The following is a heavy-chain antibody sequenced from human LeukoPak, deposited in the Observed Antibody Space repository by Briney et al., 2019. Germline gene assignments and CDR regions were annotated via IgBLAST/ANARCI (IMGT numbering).Heavy chain of an antibody. CDR2: ISSSSSYI. V-gene: IGHV3-21*01. J-gene: IGHJ6*03. Sequence: GGSLRLSCAASGFTLSSYSMNWVRQAPGKGLEWVSSISSSSSYIYYADSVKGRFTISRDNAKNSLYLQMNSLRAEDTAVYYCARPPDNYYYYYMDVWGKGTTVTISS. CDR3: ARPPDNYYYYYMDV. CDR1: GFTLSSYS.